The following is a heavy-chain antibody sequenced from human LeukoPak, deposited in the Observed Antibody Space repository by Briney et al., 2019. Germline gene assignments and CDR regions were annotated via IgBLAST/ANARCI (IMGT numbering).Heavy chain of an antibody. Sequence: PGGSLRLSCAASAFTFSSYGMHWVRQAPGKGLEWVAVISYDGSNKYYADSVKGRFTISRDNSKNTLYLQMNSLRAEDTAVYYCAKVSGGTTAAFDYWGQGTLVTVSS. J-gene: IGHJ4*02. D-gene: IGHD1-7*01. CDR2: ISYDGSNK. V-gene: IGHV3-30*18. CDR1: AFTFSSYG. CDR3: AKVSGGTTAAFDY.